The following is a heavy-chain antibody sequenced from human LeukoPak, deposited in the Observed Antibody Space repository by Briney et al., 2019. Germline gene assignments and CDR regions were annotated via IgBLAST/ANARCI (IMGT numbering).Heavy chain of an antibody. J-gene: IGHJ5*02. CDR2: IYYSGGT. D-gene: IGHD3-16*01. V-gene: IGHV4-59*08. CDR1: GGSISSYY. CDR3: ARQPSFGSGFDP. Sequence: SETLSLTCTVSGGSISSYYWSWIRQPPGKGLEWIGYIYYSGGTSYNPSLKSRVTMSVDTSKNQFSLRLSPVTAADTAVYYCARQPSFGSGFDPWGQGTLVTVSS.